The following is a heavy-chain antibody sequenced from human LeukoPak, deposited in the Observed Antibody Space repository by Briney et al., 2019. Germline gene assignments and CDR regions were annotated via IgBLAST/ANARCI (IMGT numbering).Heavy chain of an antibody. CDR3: AKDLSPLYYYYGMDV. CDR2: ISGSGGST. CDR1: GFTFSSYA. Sequence: GGSLRLSCAASGFTFSSYAMSWLRRAPGKGLEWVSGISGSGGSTYYADSVKGRFTISRDNSKNTLYLQMNSLSAEDTAVYYCAKDLSPLYYYYGMDVWGQGTTVTVSS. V-gene: IGHV3-23*01. J-gene: IGHJ6*02.